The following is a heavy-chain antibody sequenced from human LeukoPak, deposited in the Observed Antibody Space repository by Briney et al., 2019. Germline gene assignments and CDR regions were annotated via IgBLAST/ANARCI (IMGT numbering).Heavy chain of an antibody. V-gene: IGHV4-34*01. J-gene: IGHJ3*02. Sequence: PSETLSLTCAVYGGSFSGYYWSWIRQPPGKGLEWIGEINHSGSTNYNPSLKSRVTISVDTSKNQFSLKLSSVTAAVTAVYYCARLEMATANDAFDIWGQGTMVTVSS. CDR2: INHSGST. CDR1: GGSFSGYY. CDR3: ARLEMATANDAFDI. D-gene: IGHD5-18*01.